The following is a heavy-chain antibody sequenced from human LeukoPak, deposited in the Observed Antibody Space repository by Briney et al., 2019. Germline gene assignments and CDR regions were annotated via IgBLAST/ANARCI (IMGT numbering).Heavy chain of an antibody. CDR3: ARGRKRGFLDYGNWFDP. Sequence: GASVKVSCKAFGYTFTGYYVHWVRQAPGQGLEWMGWINPISGDAKYAQKFQGRVTMTRDTSISTAYMELTRLRSDDTAVYYCARGRKRGFLDYGNWFDPWGQGTLVTVSS. J-gene: IGHJ5*02. CDR1: GYTFTGYY. V-gene: IGHV1-2*02. CDR2: INPISGDA. D-gene: IGHD4-17*01.